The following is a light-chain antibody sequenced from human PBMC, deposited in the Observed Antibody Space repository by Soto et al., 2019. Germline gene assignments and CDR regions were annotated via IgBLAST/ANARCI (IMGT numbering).Light chain of an antibody. J-gene: IGKJ1*01. CDR3: QRSYHAPPWT. Sequence: DIQSTQSPSSLSASVGDRVTINCRATPGISSYLKWYRQKPGKVPNLLIYSASNLQSGVPSRFSGSGSGTDFTLTISGLQPEDVAPYYGQRSYHAPPWTFGQGTKVDIK. CDR2: SAS. CDR1: PGISSY. V-gene: IGKV1-27*01.